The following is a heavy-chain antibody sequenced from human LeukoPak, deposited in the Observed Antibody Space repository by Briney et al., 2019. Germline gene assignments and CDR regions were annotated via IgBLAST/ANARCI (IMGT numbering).Heavy chain of an antibody. V-gene: IGHV3-53*01. CDR3: ASPAGDYDPGDY. J-gene: IGHJ4*02. CDR2: IYSGGST. Sequence: GGSLRLSCAASGFTVSSNYMSWVRQAPGKGLEWVSVIYSGGSTYYADSVKGRFTISRDNSKNTLYLQMNSRRAEDTAVYYCASPAGDYDPGDYWGQGTLVTVSS. CDR1: GFTVSSNY. D-gene: IGHD4-17*01.